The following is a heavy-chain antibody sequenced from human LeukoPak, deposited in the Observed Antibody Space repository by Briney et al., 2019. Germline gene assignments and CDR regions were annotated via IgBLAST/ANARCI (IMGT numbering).Heavy chain of an antibody. CDR3: ARGAGGRWLQLGKFDY. J-gene: IGHJ4*02. CDR1: GGTFSSYA. V-gene: IGHV1-69*13. CDR2: IIPIFGTA. D-gene: IGHD5-24*01. Sequence: SVKVSCKASGGTFSSYAISRVRQAPGQGLEWMGGIIPIFGTANYAQKFQGRVTITADESTSTAYMELSSLRSEDTAVYYCARGAGGRWLQLGKFDYWGQGTLVTVSS.